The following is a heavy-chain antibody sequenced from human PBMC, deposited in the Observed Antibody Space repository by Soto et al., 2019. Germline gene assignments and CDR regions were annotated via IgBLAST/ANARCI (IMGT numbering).Heavy chain of an antibody. D-gene: IGHD3-10*01. J-gene: IGHJ3*02. V-gene: IGHV3-7*01. CDR1: GFTFSSYW. CDR3: VRDFLGPFNI. CDR2: IKQDGSEK. Sequence: EVQLVESGGGLVQPGGSLRLSCEASGFTFSSYWMCWVRQAPGKGLEWVANIKQDGSEKYYVDSVKGRFTISRDNAKNSLSLQMNSLRAEDTAVYYCVRDFLGPFNIWGQGTMVTVSS.